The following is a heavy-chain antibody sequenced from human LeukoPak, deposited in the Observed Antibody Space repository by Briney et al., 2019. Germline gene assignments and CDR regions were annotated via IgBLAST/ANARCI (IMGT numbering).Heavy chain of an antibody. Sequence: ASVKVSCKASGYTFTSYGISWVRQAPGQGLEWMGWISAYNGDTNCAQKLQGRVTMTTDTSTSTAYMELRSLRSDDTAVYYCARLAEHIAPFDPWGQGTLVTVSS. CDR1: GYTFTSYG. CDR3: ARLAEHIAPFDP. D-gene: IGHD6-13*01. CDR2: ISAYNGDT. V-gene: IGHV1-18*01. J-gene: IGHJ5*02.